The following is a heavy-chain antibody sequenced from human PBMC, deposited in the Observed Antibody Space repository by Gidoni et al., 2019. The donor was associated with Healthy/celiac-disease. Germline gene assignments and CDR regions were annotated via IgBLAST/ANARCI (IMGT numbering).Heavy chain of an antibody. J-gene: IGHJ5*02. CDR2: IIPIFGIA. V-gene: IGHV1-69*17. Sequence: QGLEWMGGIIPIFGIANYAQKFQGRVTINADKSTSTAYMELSSLRSEDTAVYYCARVAAAAGDNWFDPWGQGTLVTVSS. D-gene: IGHD6-13*01. CDR3: ARVAAAAGDNWFDP.